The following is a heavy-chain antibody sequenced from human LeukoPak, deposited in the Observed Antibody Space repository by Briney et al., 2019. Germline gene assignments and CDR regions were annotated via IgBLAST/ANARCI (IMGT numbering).Heavy chain of an antibody. CDR2: IYYSGST. D-gene: IGHD3-16*01. CDR3: ARGGDYYMDV. V-gene: IGHV4-39*01. CDR1: GGSISSYY. J-gene: IGHJ6*03. Sequence: SETLSLTCTVSGGSISSYYWGWIRQPPGKGLEWIGSIYYSGSTYYNPSLKSRVTISVDTSKNQFSLKLSSVTAADTAVYYCARGGDYYMDVWGKGTTVTVSS.